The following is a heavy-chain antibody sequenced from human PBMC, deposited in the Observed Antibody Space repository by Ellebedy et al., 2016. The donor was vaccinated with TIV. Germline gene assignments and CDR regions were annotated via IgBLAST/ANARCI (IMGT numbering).Heavy chain of an antibody. CDR2: IIPIFGTA. D-gene: IGHD6-13*01. CDR1: GGIFSSHG. Sequence: ASVKVFCKASGGIFSSHGIRWVRQAPGQGLEWMGGIIPIFGTANYAQKFQGRVTISADESTSTAYMELSSLRSEDTAVYYCAKVLGSDSSTWLDYDYWGQGTLVTVSS. V-gene: IGHV1-69*13. J-gene: IGHJ4*02. CDR3: AKVLGSDSSTWLDYDY.